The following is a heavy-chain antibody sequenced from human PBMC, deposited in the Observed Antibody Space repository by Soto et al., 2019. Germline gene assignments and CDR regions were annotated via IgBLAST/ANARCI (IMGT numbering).Heavy chain of an antibody. CDR1: GFTFSDAA. CDR3: IRHLSDY. J-gene: IGHJ4*02. Sequence: EVQLVESGGGLVQPGGSLKLSCAASGFTFSDAAMHWVRQASGKGLEWAGRIRSKANSYATAYAASVKGRFTISRDDSKNTAYLQMTSLKIEDTAVYYCIRHLSDYWGQGTLVTVSS. V-gene: IGHV3-73*01. CDR2: IRSKANSYAT.